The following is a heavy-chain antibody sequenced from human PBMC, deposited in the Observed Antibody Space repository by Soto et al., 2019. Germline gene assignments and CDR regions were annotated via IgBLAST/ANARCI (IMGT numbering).Heavy chain of an antibody. CDR3: ARDFAISTNGMRPVCYYYYGMDV. V-gene: IGHV3-33*01. J-gene: IGHJ6*02. Sequence: QVQLVESGGGVVQPGRSLRLSCAASGFTFSSYGMHWVRQAPGKGLEWVAVIWYYGSNKYYADSVKGRFTISRDNSKNTLHLQMNSLRAEDTAVYYCARDFAISTNGMRPVCYYYYGMDVWGQGTTVTVSS. CDR1: GFTFSSYG. CDR2: IWYYGSNK. D-gene: IGHD2-2*01.